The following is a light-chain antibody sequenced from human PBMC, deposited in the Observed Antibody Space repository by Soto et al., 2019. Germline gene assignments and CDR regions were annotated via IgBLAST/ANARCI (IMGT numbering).Light chain of an antibody. CDR2: DAS. V-gene: IGKV3-11*01. CDR1: QSVSSY. J-gene: IGKJ5*01. CDR3: QQRTNWPLVT. Sequence: EIVLTQSPATLSLSPGERATLSCRASQSVSSYLAWYQQKPGQAPRRLIYDASNRATGIPARFSGGGSGTDFPLTISGLEPEDFGVYYCQQRTNWPLVTFGQGTRLEIK.